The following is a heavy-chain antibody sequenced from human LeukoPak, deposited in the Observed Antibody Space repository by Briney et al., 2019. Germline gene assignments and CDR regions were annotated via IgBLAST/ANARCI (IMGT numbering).Heavy chain of an antibody. V-gene: IGHV1-18*01. CDR2: ISVFNGNT. D-gene: IGHD3-22*01. Sequence: ASVKVSCKASGYTFTNHGISWVRQAPGQGLEWMGWISVFNGNTNYAQKLQGRVTMTTDTSTSTAYMELRSLRSDDTAVYYCARDRKYYYYDSSGRRGKFDYWGQGTLVTVSS. J-gene: IGHJ4*02. CDR1: GYTFTNHG. CDR3: ARDRKYYYYDSSGRRGKFDY.